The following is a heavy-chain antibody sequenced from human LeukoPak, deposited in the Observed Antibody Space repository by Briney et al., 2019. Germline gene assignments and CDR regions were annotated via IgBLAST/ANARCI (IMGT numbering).Heavy chain of an antibody. Sequence: SGTLSLTCSVSGGSIISTTYYWGWIRQPPGEGLECIGSIYYSGNTYYSPSLMSRVTISVDTSKNQFSLILRSVTAADTAVYYCARAPHFFDTSGSRYYFDYWGQGALVTVSS. J-gene: IGHJ4*02. CDR1: GGSIISTTYY. CDR3: ARAPHFFDTSGSRYYFDY. D-gene: IGHD3-22*01. CDR2: IYYSGNT. V-gene: IGHV4-39*07.